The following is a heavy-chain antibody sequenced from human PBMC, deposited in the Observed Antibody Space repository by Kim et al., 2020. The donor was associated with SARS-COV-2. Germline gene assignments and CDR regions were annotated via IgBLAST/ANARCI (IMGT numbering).Heavy chain of an antibody. D-gene: IGHD3-22*01. CDR1: GFSVSNNY. Sequence: GGSLRLSCAASGFSVSNNYMSWVRQAPGTGLEWVSVIYSDGDTYYADSVKGRFTISRDNSKNTLYLQMNSLRDDDTAVYYCARDGGGGAYDSRPWGQGTLVTVSS. J-gene: IGHJ5*02. CDR2: IYSDGDT. CDR3: ARDGGGGAYDSRP. V-gene: IGHV3-53*01.